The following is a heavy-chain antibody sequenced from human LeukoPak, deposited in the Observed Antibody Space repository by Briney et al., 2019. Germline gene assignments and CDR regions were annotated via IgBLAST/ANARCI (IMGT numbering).Heavy chain of an antibody. CDR2: IYYSGYA. CDR3: TRAHKDSPFDY. CDR1: GGSLNTYS. D-gene: IGHD3/OR15-3a*01. J-gene: IGHJ4*02. V-gene: IGHV4-59*01. Sequence: PSETLSLTCTVSGGSLNTYSWNWVRQPPGKGLEWIAYIYYSGYANYNPSLRSRVSISVDTSKNQFSLKLRSMTAADTAVYYCTRAHKDSPFDYWGQGALVTVSS.